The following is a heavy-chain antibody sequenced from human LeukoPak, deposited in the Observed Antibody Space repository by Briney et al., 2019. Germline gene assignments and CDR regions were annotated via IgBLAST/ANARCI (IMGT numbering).Heavy chain of an antibody. Sequence: PPGGSLRLSCAASGFTVSSNYMSWVRQAPGKGLEWVSVIYSGGSTYYADSVKGRFTISRDNSKNTLYLQMNSLRAEDTAVYYCARDPGSGWGYYYYYGMDVWGQGTTVTVSS. CDR1: GFTVSSNY. J-gene: IGHJ6*02. D-gene: IGHD6-19*01. CDR3: ARDPGSGWGYYYYYGMDV. V-gene: IGHV3-53*01. CDR2: IYSGGST.